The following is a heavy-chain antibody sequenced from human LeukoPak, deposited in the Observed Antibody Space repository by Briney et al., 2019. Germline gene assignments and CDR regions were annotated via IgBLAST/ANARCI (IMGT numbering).Heavy chain of an antibody. V-gene: IGHV4-61*02. CDR3: ARDYYDSSGYYPFGYYGMDV. Sequence: PSETLSLTCTVSGGSISSGCYYWSWIRQPAGKGLEWIGRIYTSGSTNYNPSLKSRVTISVDTSKNQFSLKLSSVTAADTAVYYCARDYYDSSGYYPFGYYGMDVWGQGTTVTVSS. CDR1: GGSISSGCYY. D-gene: IGHD3-22*01. CDR2: IYTSGST. J-gene: IGHJ6*02.